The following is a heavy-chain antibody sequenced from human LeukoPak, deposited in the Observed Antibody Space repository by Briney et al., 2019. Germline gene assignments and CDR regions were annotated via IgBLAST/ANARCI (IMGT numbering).Heavy chain of an antibody. CDR2: LYYSGST. CDR1: GDSISSSSYY. J-gene: IGHJ6*03. CDR3: ARETSQKGAHYMDV. Sequence: PSETLSLTCTVSGDSISSSSYYWGWIRQPPGKGLEWLGSLYYSGSTYYNPSLKSRVTISVDTSKNQFSLKLSSVTAADTAVYYCARETSQKGAHYMDVWDKGTTVTISS. D-gene: IGHD3-16*01. V-gene: IGHV4-39*07.